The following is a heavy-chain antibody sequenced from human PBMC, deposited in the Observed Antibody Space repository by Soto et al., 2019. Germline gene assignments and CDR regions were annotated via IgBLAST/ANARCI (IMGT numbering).Heavy chain of an antibody. J-gene: IGHJ5*01. CDR1: GFTFSSYG. V-gene: IGHV3-23*01. CDR2: VSDSGGNT. Sequence: EVQLSESGGGLVQPGGSLRLSCAASGFTFSSYGVSWVRQAPGKGLEWVSAVSDSGGNTHYADSVKGRFTISRDNSQNTLYLQMNSLRAEDTAVYYCAKDAGGDMVNWFDSWGQGTLVTVSS. D-gene: IGHD2-21*01. CDR3: AKDAGGDMVNWFDS.